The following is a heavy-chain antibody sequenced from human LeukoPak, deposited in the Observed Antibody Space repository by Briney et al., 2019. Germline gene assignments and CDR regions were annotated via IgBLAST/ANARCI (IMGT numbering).Heavy chain of an antibody. CDR2: INPNSGGT. CDR1: GYTFTGYY. V-gene: IGHV1-2*02. Sequence: ASVKVSCKASGYTFTGYYMHWVRQAPGQGLEWMGWINPNSGGTNYAQKFQGRVTMTRDTSISTAYMELSRLRSDDTAVYYCAREYYYDSSGYYPLFDYWGQGTLVTVSS. CDR3: AREYYYDSSGYYPLFDY. D-gene: IGHD3-22*01. J-gene: IGHJ4*02.